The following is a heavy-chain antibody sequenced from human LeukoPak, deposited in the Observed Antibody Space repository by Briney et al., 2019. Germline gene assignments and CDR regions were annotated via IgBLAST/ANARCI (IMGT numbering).Heavy chain of an antibody. Sequence: PSETLSLTCAVYSGSFSGYYWSWIRQPPGKGLEWIGEINHSGSTNYNPSLKSRVTISVDTSKNQFSLKLSSVTAADTAVYYCARLRRRGARSNLPSLLWGVGYFDYWGQGTLVTVSS. CDR3: ARLRRRGARSNLPSLLWGVGYFDY. CDR2: INHSGST. CDR1: SGSFSGYY. J-gene: IGHJ4*02. D-gene: IGHD7-27*01. V-gene: IGHV4-34*01.